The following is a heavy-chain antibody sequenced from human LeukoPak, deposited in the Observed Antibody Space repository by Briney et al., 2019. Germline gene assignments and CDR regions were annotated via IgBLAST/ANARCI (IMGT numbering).Heavy chain of an antibody. Sequence: GGSLRLSCEASGFTFNNYAMSWVRQAPGKGLEWVSAIGGGGASPYYAYSVKGRFTVSRDTSKNTLYVQMNSLRVEDTAVYYCARQLGYCSDSTCYFDYWGQGTLVTVSS. CDR3: ARQLGYCSDSTCYFDY. CDR1: GFTFNNYA. J-gene: IGHJ4*02. V-gene: IGHV3-23*01. CDR2: IGGGGASP. D-gene: IGHD2-15*01.